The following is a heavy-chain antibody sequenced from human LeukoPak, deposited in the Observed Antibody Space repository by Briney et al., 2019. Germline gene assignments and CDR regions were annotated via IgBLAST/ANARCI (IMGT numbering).Heavy chain of an antibody. V-gene: IGHV1-46*01. J-gene: IGHJ3*02. D-gene: IGHD3-22*01. Sequence: GASVKVSCKASGYTFTSYYMHWVRQAPGQGLEWMGIINPSGGSTSYAQKFQGRVTMTRDTSTSTVYMELSSLRSEDTAVYYCARNPYYYDSDGYAFDIWGQGTMVTVSS. CDR2: INPSGGST. CDR3: ARNPYYYDSDGYAFDI. CDR1: GYTFTSYY.